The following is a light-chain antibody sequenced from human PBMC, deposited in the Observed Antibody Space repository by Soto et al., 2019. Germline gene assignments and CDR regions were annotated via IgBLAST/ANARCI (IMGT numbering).Light chain of an antibody. Sequence: EIVLTQSPGTLSLSPGERATLSCRATQTVVSNYRGWYQQKPGQAPRRLIFGASIRATGIPDRFSGGGSGTDFTLTISRLEPEDFAVYYCQQFSSYPLTFGGGTKVDIK. CDR3: QQFSSYPLT. J-gene: IGKJ4*01. V-gene: IGKV3-20*01. CDR1: QTVVSNY. CDR2: GAS.